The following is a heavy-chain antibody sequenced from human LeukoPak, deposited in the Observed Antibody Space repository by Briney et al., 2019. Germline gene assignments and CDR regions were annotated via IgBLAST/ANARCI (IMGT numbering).Heavy chain of an antibody. CDR3: ARVPPNVLLWFGELKAPFDY. Sequence: SETLSLTCAVSGGSISSGGYSWSWIRQPPGKGLEWIGYIYYSGSTYYNPSLKSRVAISVDTSKNQFSLKLSSVTAADTAVYYCARVPPNVLLWFGELKAPFDYWGQGTLVTVSS. D-gene: IGHD3-10*01. CDR1: GGSISSGGYS. J-gene: IGHJ4*02. CDR2: IYYSGST. V-gene: IGHV4-30-4*07.